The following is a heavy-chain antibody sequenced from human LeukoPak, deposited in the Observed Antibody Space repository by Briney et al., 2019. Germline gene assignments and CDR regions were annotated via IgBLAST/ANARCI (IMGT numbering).Heavy chain of an antibody. Sequence: SETLSLTCAVYGGSFSGYYWSWIRQPPGKGLEWIGEINHSGSTNYNPSLKSRVTISVNTSKNQFSLKLSSVTAADTAVYYCARGRGDIDFDYWGQGTLVTVSS. CDR1: GGSFSGYY. CDR3: ARGRGDIDFDY. V-gene: IGHV4-34*01. CDR2: INHSGST. J-gene: IGHJ4*02.